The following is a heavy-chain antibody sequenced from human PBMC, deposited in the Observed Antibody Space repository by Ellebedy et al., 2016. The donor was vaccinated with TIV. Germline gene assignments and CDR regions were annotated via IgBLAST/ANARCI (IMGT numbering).Heavy chain of an antibody. CDR3: ALSPISSSF. CDR2: MNPKSGNT. CDR1: GYTFTDFD. Sequence: AASVKVSCKASGYTFTDFDVSWVRQATGQGLEWMGWMNPKSGNTVYAQKFQGRVTMTRNTSITTAYMELSSLRSEDTAVYYCALSPISSSFWGQGTLFTVSS. D-gene: IGHD3-16*01. V-gene: IGHV1-8*01. J-gene: IGHJ4*02.